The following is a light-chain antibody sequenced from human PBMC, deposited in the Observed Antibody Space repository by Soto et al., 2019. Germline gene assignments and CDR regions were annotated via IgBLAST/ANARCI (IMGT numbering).Light chain of an antibody. V-gene: IGKV4-1*01. Sequence: DIVMTQSPDSLAVSLGERATINCKSSQSVLYSSNNKNYLAWYQQKPGQPPMLLIYWASTRESGVPDRFSGSGSGTDFTLTSSSLQAEDVAVYYCQQYYGTPLTFGGGTKVEIK. CDR3: QQYYGTPLT. J-gene: IGKJ4*01. CDR2: WAS. CDR1: QSVLYSSNNKNY.